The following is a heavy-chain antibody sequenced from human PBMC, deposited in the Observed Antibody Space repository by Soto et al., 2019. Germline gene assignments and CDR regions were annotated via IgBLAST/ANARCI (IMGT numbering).Heavy chain of an antibody. V-gene: IGHV3-30*04. CDR2: ISYDGSNK. CDR3: AKGPIDYYDSSGYAFDY. CDR1: GFTFSSYA. J-gene: IGHJ4*02. Sequence: QVQLVESGGGVVQPGRSLRLSCAASGFTFSSYAMHWVRQAPGKGLEWVAVISYDGSNKYYADSVKGRFTISRDNSKNTLYLQMNSLRAEDTAVYYCAKGPIDYYDSSGYAFDYWGQGTLVTVSS. D-gene: IGHD3-22*01.